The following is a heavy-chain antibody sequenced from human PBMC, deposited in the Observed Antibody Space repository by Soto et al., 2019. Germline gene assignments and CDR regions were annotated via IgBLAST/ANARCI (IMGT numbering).Heavy chain of an antibody. CDR3: ARASFASSGYYLYYYYGMDV. J-gene: IGHJ6*02. Sequence: ASVKVSCKASGYTFTSYGISWVRQAPGQGREWMGWISAYNGNTNYAQKLQGRVTMTTDTSTSTAYMELRSLRSDDTAVYYCARASFASSGYYLYYYYGMDVWGQGTTVTVSS. V-gene: IGHV1-18*01. CDR2: ISAYNGNT. CDR1: GYTFTSYG. D-gene: IGHD3-22*01.